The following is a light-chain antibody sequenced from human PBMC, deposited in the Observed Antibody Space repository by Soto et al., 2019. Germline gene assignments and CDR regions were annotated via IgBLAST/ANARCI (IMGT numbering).Light chain of an antibody. V-gene: IGKV3-20*01. CDR1: QSVTISY. CDR2: DAS. Sequence: EIVLTQSPDTLSFSPGERATLSCRASQSVTISYFAWYQQRPGQAPRLLIYDASSRAPAIPARFSGSGSETDVTLTISRLEREEFAVYYCQQYGRSPRLTFGGGTKVEL. CDR3: QQYGRSPRLT. J-gene: IGKJ4*01.